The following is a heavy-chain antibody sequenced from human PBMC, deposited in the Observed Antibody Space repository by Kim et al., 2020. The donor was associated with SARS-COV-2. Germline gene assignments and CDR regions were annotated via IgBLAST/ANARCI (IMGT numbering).Heavy chain of an antibody. CDR3: ARETRDLYYYGSGSYFVGLGFDY. D-gene: IGHD3-10*01. Sequence: GGSLRLSCAASGFTFSSYWMHWVRQAPGKGLVWVSRINSDGSSTSYADSVKGRFTISRDNAKNTLYLQMNSLRAEDTAVYYCARETRDLYYYGSGSYFVGLGFDYWGQGTLVTVSS. CDR1: GFTFSSYW. V-gene: IGHV3-74*01. J-gene: IGHJ4*02. CDR2: INSDGSST.